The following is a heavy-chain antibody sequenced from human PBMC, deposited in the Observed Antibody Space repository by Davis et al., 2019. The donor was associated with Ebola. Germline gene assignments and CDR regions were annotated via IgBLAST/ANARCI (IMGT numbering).Heavy chain of an antibody. J-gene: IGHJ4*02. CDR3: ARDPVCSGATCYAYFNF. V-gene: IGHV1-2*04. D-gene: IGHD2-15*01. CDR2: INPNIGDT. Sequence: AASVKVSCKASGYTFTGYYIHWVSQAPAQGLELLGWINPNIGDTKYSQKFQGWVTMTRDTPISTAYMDLNRLTSDYTAVYYFARDPVCSGATCYAYFNFWGQGTLVTVSS. CDR1: GYTFTGYY.